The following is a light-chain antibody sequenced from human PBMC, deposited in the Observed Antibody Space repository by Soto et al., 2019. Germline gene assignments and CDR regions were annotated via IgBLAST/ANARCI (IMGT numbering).Light chain of an antibody. CDR3: SSKRDSSTLFV. Sequence: QSFLTQPASVPGSPGQSITIACTGTSSDVGAYNYVSWYQHHPGKVPKLLIYEVTNRPSGVSDRFSGSKSGNTASLTISGLQAEDEADYYCSSKRDSSTLFVFGTGTKVTVL. V-gene: IGLV2-14*01. CDR1: SSDVGAYNY. CDR2: EVT. J-gene: IGLJ1*01.